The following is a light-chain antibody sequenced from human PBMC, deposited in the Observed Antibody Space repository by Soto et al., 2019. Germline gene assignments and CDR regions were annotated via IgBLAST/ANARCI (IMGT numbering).Light chain of an antibody. V-gene: IGKV1-9*01. CDR1: QDISDY. J-gene: IGKJ4*01. CDR2: DAS. CDR3: QQLNSYPLT. Sequence: DIPLTQSPSFLSASVGDRVTITCRASQDISDYLAWYQQRPGKAPKLLIYDASTLQSGVPSRFSGSGSGTEFTLTISSLQPEDFATYSCQQLNSYPLTFGGGTKVEIK.